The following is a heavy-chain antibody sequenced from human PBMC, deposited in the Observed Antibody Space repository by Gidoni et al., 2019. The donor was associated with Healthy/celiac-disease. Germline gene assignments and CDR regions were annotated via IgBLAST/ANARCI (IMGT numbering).Heavy chain of an antibody. D-gene: IGHD4-17*01. V-gene: IGHV3-30*04. CDR2: ISYDGRNK. CDR3: AREEVVATTVTTFSNFDY. J-gene: IGHJ4*02. Sequence: QVQLVESGGGVVPPGSSMRLSSAASGFHFSSYAMHWVRQAPGKGLEWVAVISYDGRNKYYTDSVKGRFTISRDNSKNTLYLQMNSLRAEDTAVYYCAREEVVATTVTTFSNFDYWGQGTLVTVSS. CDR1: GFHFSSYA.